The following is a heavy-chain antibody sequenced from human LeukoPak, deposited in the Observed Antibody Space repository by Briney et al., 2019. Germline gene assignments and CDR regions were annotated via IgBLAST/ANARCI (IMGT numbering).Heavy chain of an antibody. CDR2: ISGSGGST. J-gene: IGHJ6*03. CDR3: AKGCGGDCYYYYYMDV. V-gene: IGHV3-23*01. CDR1: GFTFNSYG. Sequence: PGGSLRLSCAASGFTFNSYGMSWVRQAPGKGLEGVSAISGSGGSTYYADSVKGRFTISRDNSKNTLYLQMNSLRAEDTAVYYCAKGCGGDCYYYYYMDVWGKGTTVTISS. D-gene: IGHD2-21*02.